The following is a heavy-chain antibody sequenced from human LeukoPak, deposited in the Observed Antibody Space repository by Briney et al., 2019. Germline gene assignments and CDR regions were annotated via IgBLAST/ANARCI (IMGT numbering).Heavy chain of an antibody. CDR1: GFTFCTLP. D-gene: IGHD6-19*01. V-gene: IGHV3-64D*06. J-gene: IGHJ4*02. Sequence: PGGSLRLSCSASGFTFCTLPMHWVRQAPGKGLEYVSGSSSNGGSTYYADSAKGRFTISRDNSKNTLYLQMSSLRPEDTAVYYCVNQISGWVYWGQGTLVTVSS. CDR2: SSSNGGST. CDR3: VNQISGWVY.